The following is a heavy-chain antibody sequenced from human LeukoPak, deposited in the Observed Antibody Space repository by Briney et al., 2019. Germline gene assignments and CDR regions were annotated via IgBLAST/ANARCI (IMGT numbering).Heavy chain of an antibody. CDR2: FDPEDGET. Sequence: ASVKVSCKVSGYTLTELSMHWVRQAPGKGREWVGGFDPEDGETIYAQKFQGRVTMTEDTSTDTAYMELSSLRSEDTAVYYCATVFLRYSTVAGEYFQHWGQGTLVTVSS. D-gene: IGHD6-19*01. CDR1: GYTLTELS. V-gene: IGHV1-24*01. J-gene: IGHJ1*01. CDR3: ATVFLRYSTVAGEYFQH.